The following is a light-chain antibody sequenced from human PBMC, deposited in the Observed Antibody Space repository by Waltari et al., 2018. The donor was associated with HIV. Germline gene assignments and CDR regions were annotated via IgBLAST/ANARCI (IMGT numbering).Light chain of an antibody. CDR2: DVP. Sequence: QSALTQPRSVSGSPGQSVTISCTGTSSDVGGYTFVSWYQPHPGKAPKLVSSDVPKRPSGVPDRFSGSKSGNTASLTISGLQAEDEADYYCCSYSGSGTLYVFGTGTEVTVL. V-gene: IGLV2-11*01. CDR3: CSYSGSGTLYV. CDR1: SSDVGGYTF. J-gene: IGLJ1*01.